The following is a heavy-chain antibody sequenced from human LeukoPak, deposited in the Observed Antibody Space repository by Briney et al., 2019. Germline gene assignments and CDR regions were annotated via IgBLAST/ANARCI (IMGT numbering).Heavy chain of an antibody. CDR1: GGSFSGYS. J-gene: IGHJ6*02. CDR2: INHSGST. Sequence: SETLSLTCAVYGGSFSGYSWSWIRQPPGKGLEWIGEINHSGSTNYNPSLKSRVTISVDTSKNQFSLKLSSVTAADTAVYYCARGQRFYYYYGMDVWGQGTTVTVSS. V-gene: IGHV4-34*01. CDR3: ARGQRFYYYYGMDV.